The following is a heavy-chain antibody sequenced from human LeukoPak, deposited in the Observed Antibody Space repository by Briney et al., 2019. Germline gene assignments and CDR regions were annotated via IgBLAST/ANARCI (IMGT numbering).Heavy chain of an antibody. D-gene: IGHD1-14*01. CDR3: AKDLNGWVITGFDY. CDR1: GFTFDDYA. Sequence: GRSLRLSCAASGFTFDDYAMHWVRQAPGKGLEGVSGISWNSGSIGYADSVKGRFTISRDNAKNSLYLQMNSLRAEDTALYSCAKDLNGWVITGFDYWGQGTLVTVSS. V-gene: IGHV3-9*01. CDR2: ISWNSGSI. J-gene: IGHJ4*02.